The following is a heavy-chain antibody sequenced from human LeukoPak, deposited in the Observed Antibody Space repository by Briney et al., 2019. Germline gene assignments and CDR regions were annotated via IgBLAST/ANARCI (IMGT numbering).Heavy chain of an antibody. J-gene: IGHJ4*02. Sequence: KASETLSLTCTVSGGSISSYYWSWIRQPPGKGLEWIGYIYYSGSTNYNPSLKSRVTISVDTSKNQFSLKLSSVTAADTAVYYCARDREGSGPFDYWGQGTLVTVSS. D-gene: IGHD3-10*01. V-gene: IGHV4-59*01. CDR1: GGSISSYY. CDR3: ARDREGSGPFDY. CDR2: IYYSGST.